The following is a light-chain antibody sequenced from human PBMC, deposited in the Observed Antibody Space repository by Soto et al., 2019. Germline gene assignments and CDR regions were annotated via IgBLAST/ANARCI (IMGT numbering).Light chain of an antibody. V-gene: IGKV1-39*01. CDR3: QQSTGIPYT. Sequence: ITMTQSPSSLSASVGDRVTITCRAGQSISTYLNWYQQKPGKAPKLLIYAASSLSSGVPSRFSGSGSGTDFTLTISNLQPDDFATYYCQQSTGIPYTFGQGSKLEIK. J-gene: IGKJ2*01. CDR1: QSISTY. CDR2: AAS.